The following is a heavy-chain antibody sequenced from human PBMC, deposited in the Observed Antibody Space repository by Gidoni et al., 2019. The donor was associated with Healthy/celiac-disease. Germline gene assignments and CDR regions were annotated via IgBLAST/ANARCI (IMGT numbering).Heavy chain of an antibody. Sequence: QVQLVQSGAEVKKPGASVKVSCKAPGYTFTSYYMHWVRHAPGQGLEWMGIINPSGGSTSYAQKFQGRVTMTRDTSTSTVYMELSSLRSEDTAVYYCARESFGTFDYWGQGTLVTVSS. CDR2: INPSGGST. V-gene: IGHV1-46*01. CDR1: GYTFTSYY. CDR3: ARESFGTFDY. J-gene: IGHJ4*02. D-gene: IGHD1-1*01.